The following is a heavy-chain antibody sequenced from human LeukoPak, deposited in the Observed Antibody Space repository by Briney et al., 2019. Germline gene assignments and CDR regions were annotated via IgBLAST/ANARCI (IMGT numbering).Heavy chain of an antibody. D-gene: IGHD3-22*01. CDR1: GGSISSYY. CDR2: IYYSGST. Sequence: SETLSLTCTVSGGSISSYYWGWIRQPPGKGLEWIGYIYYSGSTNYNPSLKSRVTISVDTSKNQFSLKLSSVTAADTAVYYCARVDYYDSSGYLQGAYFDYWGQGTLVTVSS. J-gene: IGHJ4*02. CDR3: ARVDYYDSSGYLQGAYFDY. V-gene: IGHV4-59*01.